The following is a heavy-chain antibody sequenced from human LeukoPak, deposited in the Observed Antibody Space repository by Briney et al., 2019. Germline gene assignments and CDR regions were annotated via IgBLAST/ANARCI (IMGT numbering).Heavy chain of an antibody. D-gene: IGHD6-19*01. CDR2: IYYTGRT. Sequence: SENLSLTCTVSGGFISNSNYYWGWIRQPPGKGLDWIGNIYYTGRTYYNSSLNSRVTISVDASKNQFSLRLTSLTAADTAVYYCARGRGQWLVPYYYYMDVWGKGTTVTVSS. J-gene: IGHJ6*03. CDR1: GGFISNSNYY. V-gene: IGHV4-39*02. CDR3: ARGRGQWLVPYYYYMDV.